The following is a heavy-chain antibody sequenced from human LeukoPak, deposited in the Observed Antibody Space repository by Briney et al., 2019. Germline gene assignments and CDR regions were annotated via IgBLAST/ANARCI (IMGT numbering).Heavy chain of an antibody. CDR2: IYYNGNT. D-gene: IGHD1-26*01. CDR1: DGSINSYY. Sequence: SETLSLTCSVSDGSINSYYWNWIRRPPGKGLEWIGYIYYNGNTNYSPSLRSRVTMSVDTSKNLFSLKVSSVTAADTAVYYCARGRSNYYGMDVWGQGTTVTVSS. CDR3: ARGRSNYYGMDV. V-gene: IGHV4-59*01. J-gene: IGHJ6*02.